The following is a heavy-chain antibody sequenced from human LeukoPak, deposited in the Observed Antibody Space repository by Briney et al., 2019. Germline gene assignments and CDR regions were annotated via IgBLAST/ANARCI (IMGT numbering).Heavy chain of an antibody. CDR3: ARHSSGWAAEYFQH. D-gene: IGHD6-19*01. Sequence: PSETLSLTCTVSGGSISSSSYYWSWIRQPPGKGLEWIGYIYYSGSTNYNPSLKSRVTISVDTSKNQFSLKLSSVTAADTAVYYCARHSSGWAAEYFQHWGQGTLVTVSS. J-gene: IGHJ1*01. CDR1: GGSISSSSYY. V-gene: IGHV4-61*05. CDR2: IYYSGST.